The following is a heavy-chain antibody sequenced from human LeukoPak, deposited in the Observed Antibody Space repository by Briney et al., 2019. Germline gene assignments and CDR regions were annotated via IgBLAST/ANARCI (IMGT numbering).Heavy chain of an antibody. D-gene: IGHD1-26*01. J-gene: IGHJ4*02. CDR2: ISGSGYYS. V-gene: IGHV3-23*01. Sequence: GGSLRLSCAASGVTFSSYAMSWVRQAPGKGLECVSVISGSGYYSYYADSVKGRFTVSRDNSKTTLYLQMNSLRADDTAVYYCAKGGPTGSNYFDFWGQGTLVTVSS. CDR3: AKGGPTGSNYFDF. CDR1: GVTFSSYA.